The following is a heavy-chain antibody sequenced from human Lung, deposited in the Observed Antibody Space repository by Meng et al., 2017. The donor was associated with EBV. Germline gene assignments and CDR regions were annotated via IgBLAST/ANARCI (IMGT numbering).Heavy chain of an antibody. V-gene: IGHV4-4*02. CDR2: IYHSGST. CDR1: GGFISSINW. J-gene: IGHJ5*02. CDR3: ARVAAAGNEWFDP. D-gene: IGHD6-13*01. Sequence: QVQLQESVPGLVKPSETLSLTCAVSGGFISSINWWTWVRQPPGKGLELIGEIYHSGSTNYNPSLKSRVTISVDKSKNQFSLKLSSVTAADTAVYYCARVAAAGNEWFDPWGQGTLVTVSS.